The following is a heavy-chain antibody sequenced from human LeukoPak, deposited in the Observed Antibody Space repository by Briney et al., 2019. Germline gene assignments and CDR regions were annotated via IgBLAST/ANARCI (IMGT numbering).Heavy chain of an antibody. CDR3: ARESHVDIVGAFDI. Sequence: ASVKVSCKASGYTFTGYYMHWVRQAPGQGLEWMGWINPNSGGTNYAQKFQGWVTMTRDTSISTAYMELSRLRSDGTAVYYCARESHVDIVGAFDIWGQGTMVTVSS. J-gene: IGHJ3*02. V-gene: IGHV1-2*04. D-gene: IGHD5-12*01. CDR2: INPNSGGT. CDR1: GYTFTGYY.